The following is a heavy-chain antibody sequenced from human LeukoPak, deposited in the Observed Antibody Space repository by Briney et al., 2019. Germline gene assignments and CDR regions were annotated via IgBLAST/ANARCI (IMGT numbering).Heavy chain of an antibody. J-gene: IGHJ4*02. CDR3: ARAGYGDSDFDY. CDR2: IYYSGNT. CDR1: GVSISSSNSY. V-gene: IGHV4-39*01. D-gene: IGHD4-17*01. Sequence: ASETLSLTCTVSGVSISSSNSYWGWIRQPPGKGLEWIGSIYYSGNTYYNASLKSQVSISIDTSKNQFSLKLNSVTAADTAVYYCARAGYGDSDFDYWGQGTLVTVSS.